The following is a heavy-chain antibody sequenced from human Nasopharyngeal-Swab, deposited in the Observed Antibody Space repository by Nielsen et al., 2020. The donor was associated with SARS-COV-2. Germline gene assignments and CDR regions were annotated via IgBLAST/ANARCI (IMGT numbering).Heavy chain of an antibody. CDR2: IYYSGST. V-gene: IGHV4-39*06. Sequence: SETLSLTCTVSGGSISSSSYYWGWIRQPPGKGREWIGSIYYSGSTYYNPSLKSRVTISVDTSKNQFPLKLSSVTAADTAVHYCARGMGSDYVWGSYRYEDYFDYWGQGTLVTVSS. CDR1: GGSISSSSYY. J-gene: IGHJ4*02. D-gene: IGHD3-16*02. CDR3: ARGMGSDYVWGSYRYEDYFDY.